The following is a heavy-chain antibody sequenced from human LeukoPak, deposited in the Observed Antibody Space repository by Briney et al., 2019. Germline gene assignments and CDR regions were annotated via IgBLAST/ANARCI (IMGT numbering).Heavy chain of an antibody. CDR2: ISGSGGST. CDR1: GFTSSSYA. V-gene: IGHV3-23*01. J-gene: IGHJ6*03. Sequence: GGSLRLSCAASGFTSSSYAMSWVRQAPGKGLEWVSAISGSGGSTYYADSVKGRFTISRDNSKNTLYLQMNSLRAEDTAVYYCAKDHYYDSSGYYHFYYYYMDVWGKGTTVTVSS. D-gene: IGHD3-22*01. CDR3: AKDHYYDSSGYYHFYYYYMDV.